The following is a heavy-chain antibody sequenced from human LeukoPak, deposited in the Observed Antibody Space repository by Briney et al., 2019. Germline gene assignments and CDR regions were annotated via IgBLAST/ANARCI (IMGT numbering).Heavy chain of an antibody. CDR1: GFTFSGAA. CDR2: IRSKTNNYAT. J-gene: IGHJ4*02. D-gene: IGHD3-10*01. V-gene: IGHV3-73*01. CDR3: TCSPYGSGSTPHNY. Sequence: GGSLKLSCAASGFTFSGAAIHWVRQASGKGLEWVGRIRSKTNNYATAYAASVKGRFTVSRDDSKNTAYLQMNSLKTEDTAVYYCTCSPYGSGSTPHNYWGQGTLVTVSS.